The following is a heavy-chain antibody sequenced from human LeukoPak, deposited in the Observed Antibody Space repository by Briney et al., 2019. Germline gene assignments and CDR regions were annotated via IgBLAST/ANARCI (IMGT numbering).Heavy chain of an antibody. J-gene: IGHJ4*02. CDR1: GFSLSTSGVG. D-gene: IGHD3-16*02. Sequence: ESGPTLVKPTQTLTLTCTFSGFSLSTSGVGVGWIRQPPGKALEWLALIYWDDDKRYSPSLKSRLTITKDTSKNQVVLTMTNMDPVDTATYYCAHKGRLGELSLCFDHWGQGTLVTVSS. CDR3: AHKGRLGELSLCFDH. V-gene: IGHV2-5*02. CDR2: IYWDDDK.